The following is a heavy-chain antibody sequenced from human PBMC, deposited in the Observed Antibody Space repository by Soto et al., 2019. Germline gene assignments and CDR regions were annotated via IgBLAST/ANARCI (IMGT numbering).Heavy chain of an antibody. CDR1: GFTFSSYA. Sequence: PGGSLRLSCAVSGFTFSSYAMSWVRQAPGKGLEWVSAISGSGGSTYYADSVKGRFTISRDNSKNTLYLQMNSLRAEDTAVYYCAIPPLEWFVGLNDYWGQGTLVTVSS. D-gene: IGHD3-3*01. CDR3: AIPPLEWFVGLNDY. CDR2: ISGSGGST. V-gene: IGHV3-23*01. J-gene: IGHJ4*02.